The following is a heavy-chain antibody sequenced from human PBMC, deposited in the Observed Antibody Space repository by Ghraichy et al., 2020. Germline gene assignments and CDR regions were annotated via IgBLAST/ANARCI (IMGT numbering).Heavy chain of an antibody. CDR1: GFTFSDHY. D-gene: IGHD6-13*01. V-gene: IGHV3-72*01. CDR3: ARGGSAAAGTGYFFGMDV. CDR2: TRDKAKSYTT. J-gene: IGHJ6*02. Sequence: GVLRLSCAASGFTFSDHYIDWVRQAPGKGLEWVGRTRDKAKSYTTEYAASVKGRFTISRDDSKNSLYLQMNSLQTEDTAVYFCARGGSAAAGTGYFFGMDVWGQGTTVTVSS.